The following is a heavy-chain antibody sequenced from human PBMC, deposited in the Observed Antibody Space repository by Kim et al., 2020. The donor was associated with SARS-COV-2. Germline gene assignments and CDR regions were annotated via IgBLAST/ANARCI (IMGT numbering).Heavy chain of an antibody. J-gene: IGHJ4*02. D-gene: IGHD5-18*01. V-gene: IGHV4-31*02. CDR3: ATLGKRYGNSIDF. Sequence: YSNPALTSRITMSVDTSKNQFSLKLNSVTAADTAVYFCATLGKRYGNSIDFWGQGTLVTVSS.